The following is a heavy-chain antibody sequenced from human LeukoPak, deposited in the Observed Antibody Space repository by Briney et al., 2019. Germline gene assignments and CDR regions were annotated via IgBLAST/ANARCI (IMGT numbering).Heavy chain of an antibody. CDR1: GFTFSRYA. CDR2: ISGSGGST. Sequence: PGGSLRLSCAASGFTFSRYAMSSAREAPGKGLEWVSAISGSGGSTYYADSVKGRFTISRDNSKNTLYLQMNSLRAEDTAVYYCAKDPSRDSSGYYLGYYFDYWGQGTLVTVSS. CDR3: AKDPSRDSSGYYLGYYFDY. J-gene: IGHJ4*02. D-gene: IGHD3-22*01. V-gene: IGHV3-23*01.